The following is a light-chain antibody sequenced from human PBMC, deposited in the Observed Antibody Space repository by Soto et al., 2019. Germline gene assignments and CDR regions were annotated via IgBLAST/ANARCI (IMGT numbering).Light chain of an antibody. CDR2: XXX. CDR1: SSNIGRNT. J-gene: IGLJ1*01. Sequence: QSVLTQPPSASGTPGQRVTISCSGSSSNIGRNTVNWYQQLPGTAPKLHIYXXXXXXXGVPDRFSGSKSGTSASLAISGLQSEDEADYYCAAWDDSLNGYVFGTGTKVTVL. CDR3: AAWDDSLNGYV. V-gene: IGLV1-44*01.